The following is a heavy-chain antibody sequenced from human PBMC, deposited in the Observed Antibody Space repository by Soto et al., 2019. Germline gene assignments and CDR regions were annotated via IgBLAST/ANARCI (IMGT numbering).Heavy chain of an antibody. Sequence: PGGSLRLSCTASGFTFSNYWMSWVRQAPGKGLEWVTHIKQDGSEKYYVDSVKGRFTISKDNAKNSLFLQMNSLRAEDTAVYYCARDTMSGNFFRTFDYWGQGTLVTVSS. D-gene: IGHD1-26*01. CDR3: ARDTMSGNFFRTFDY. V-gene: IGHV3-7*03. CDR2: IKQDGSEK. J-gene: IGHJ4*02. CDR1: GFTFSNYW.